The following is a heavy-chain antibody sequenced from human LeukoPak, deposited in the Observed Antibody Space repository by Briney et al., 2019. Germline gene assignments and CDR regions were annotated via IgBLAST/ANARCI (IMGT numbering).Heavy chain of an antibody. CDR1: GFTFSSYG. V-gene: IGHV3-30*18. CDR2: ISYDGSNK. CDR3: AKEAGYGHYDILTGYSASRYYFDY. J-gene: IGHJ4*02. Sequence: GGSLRLSCAASGFTFSSYGMHWVRQAPGEGLEWVAVISYDGSNKYYADSVKGRFTISRDNSKNTLYLQMNSLRAEDTAVYYCAKEAGYGHYDILTGYSASRYYFDYWGQGTLVTVSS. D-gene: IGHD3-9*01.